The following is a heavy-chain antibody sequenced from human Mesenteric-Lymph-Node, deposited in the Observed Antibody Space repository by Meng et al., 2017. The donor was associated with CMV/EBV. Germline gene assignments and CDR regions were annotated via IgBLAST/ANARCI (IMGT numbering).Heavy chain of an antibody. Sequence: GGSLRLSCVTSGFSFSNYHMHWVRQAPGKGLEWVAVIWFDGSNTYYVDSVKGRFTISRDNSKNTLYVQMNSLRAEDTAVYYCAIDNYGMDVWGQGTTVTVSS. CDR3: AIDNYGMDV. V-gene: IGHV3-33*03. CDR2: IWFDGSNT. CDR1: GFSFSNYH. J-gene: IGHJ6*02.